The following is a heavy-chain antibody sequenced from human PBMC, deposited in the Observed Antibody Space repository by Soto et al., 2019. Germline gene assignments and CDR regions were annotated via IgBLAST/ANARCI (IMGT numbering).Heavy chain of an antibody. CDR2: IYYSGST. V-gene: IGHV4-59*08. D-gene: IGHD3-22*01. CDR1: GGSISSYY. J-gene: IGHJ5*02. Sequence: PSETLSLTCTVSGGSISSYYWSWIRQPPGKGLEWIGYIYYSGSTNYNPSLKSRVTISVDTSKNQFSLKLSSVTAADTAVYYCARHFKDTKYYYDSSGYPRWFDPWGQGTLVTVSS. CDR3: ARHFKDTKYYYDSSGYPRWFDP.